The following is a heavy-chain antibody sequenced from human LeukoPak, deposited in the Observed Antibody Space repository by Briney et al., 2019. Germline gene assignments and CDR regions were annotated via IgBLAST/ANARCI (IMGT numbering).Heavy chain of an antibody. V-gene: IGHV3-23*01. D-gene: IGHD3-3*01. Sequence: GGSLRLPFAASGFTFSSYAMTWVRQAPGKGLEWVSAISGSGGSTYYADSVKGRFTISRDNSKNTLYLQMNSLRAEDTAVYYCAKDYDFLSGFLNYFDYWGQGTLVTVSS. CDR2: ISGSGGST. J-gene: IGHJ4*02. CDR1: GFTFSSYA. CDR3: AKDYDFLSGFLNYFDY.